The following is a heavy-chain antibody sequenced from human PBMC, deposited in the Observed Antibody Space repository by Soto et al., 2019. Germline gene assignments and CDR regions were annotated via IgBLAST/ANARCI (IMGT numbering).Heavy chain of an antibody. CDR1: GGSISNYY. CDR3: AREGRITGTTSY. V-gene: IGHV4-59*01. J-gene: IGHJ4*02. D-gene: IGHD1-20*01. CDR2: IYYSGST. Sequence: SETLSLTCIVSGGSISNYYWSWIRQPPGKGLEWIGYIYYSGSTNYNPSLKSRVTISVDTSKNQFSLKLSSVTAADTAVYYCAREGRITGTTSYWGQGTLVTVSS.